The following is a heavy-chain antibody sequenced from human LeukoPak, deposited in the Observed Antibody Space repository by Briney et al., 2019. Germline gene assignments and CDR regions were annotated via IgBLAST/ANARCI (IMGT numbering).Heavy chain of an antibody. Sequence: GGSVRLSCAASGFTFSGYSMIWVRQAPGKGLEWVSSISSSSSYIYYADSVKGRFTISRDNAKNSLYLQMNSLRAEDTAVYYCASDDYGGFDYWGQGTLVTVSS. CDR1: GFTFSGYS. CDR3: ASDDYGGFDY. CDR2: ISSSSSYI. J-gene: IGHJ4*02. D-gene: IGHD4-17*01. V-gene: IGHV3-21*01.